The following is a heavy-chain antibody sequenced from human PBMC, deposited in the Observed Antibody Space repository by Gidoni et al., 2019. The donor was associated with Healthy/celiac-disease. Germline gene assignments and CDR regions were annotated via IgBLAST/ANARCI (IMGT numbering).Heavy chain of an antibody. CDR1: GFTVSSNY. V-gene: IGHV3-66*02. J-gene: IGHJ5*02. Sequence: EVQLVESGGGLVQPGGSLRLYCAASGFTVSSNYMSWVRQAPGKGLEWVAVIYSGDSTYYADSVKGRFTISRDNSKNTLYLQMNSLRAEDTAVYYCARDLEMATATFDPWGQGTLVTVSS. D-gene: IGHD5-18*01. CDR2: IYSGDST. CDR3: ARDLEMATATFDP.